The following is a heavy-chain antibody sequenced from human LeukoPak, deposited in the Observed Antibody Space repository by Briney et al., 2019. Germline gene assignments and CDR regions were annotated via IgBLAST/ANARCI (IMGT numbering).Heavy chain of an antibody. CDR2: ISDDGSYT. CDR3: ASFGISWRSSY. D-gene: IGHD2-21*01. CDR1: GFSFSSHW. V-gene: IGHV3-74*01. J-gene: IGHJ4*02. Sequence: PGGSLRLSCAVSGFSFSSHWVHWVRQAPGKGLVWVSRISDDGSYTSNVDSVKGRFTISRDNVNSMLYLHMNSLRAEDTAVYYCASFGISWRSSYWGQGTLVTVSS.